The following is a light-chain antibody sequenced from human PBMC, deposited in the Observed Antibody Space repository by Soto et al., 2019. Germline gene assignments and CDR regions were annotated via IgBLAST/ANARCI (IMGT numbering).Light chain of an antibody. J-gene: IGLJ1*01. CDR1: SSDVGGYNY. Sequence: QSVLTQPASVSGSPGQSITISCTGTSSDVGGYNYVSWYQQHPGRAPKLIISDVTDRPSGVSTRFSGSKSGNTASLTISGLQADDEGDYYCSSYRKSNTLVFGTGTKLTVL. V-gene: IGLV2-14*01. CDR3: SSYRKSNTLV. CDR2: DVT.